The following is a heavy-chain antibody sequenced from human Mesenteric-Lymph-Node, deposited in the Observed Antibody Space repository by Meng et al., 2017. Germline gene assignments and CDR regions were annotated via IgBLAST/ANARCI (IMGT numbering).Heavy chain of an antibody. J-gene: IGHJ6*02. CDR1: GFTFGNYA. CDR3: ARDRSIAAPNVAENIKDNCYGMDV. V-gene: IGHV3-23*01. D-gene: IGHD6-6*01. Sequence: GESLKISCAASGFTFGNYAVTWVRQAPGKGLEWVSAINGVGSGTYYADSVKGRFTISRDNSKNSLYLQMNSLRAEDTAVYYCARDRSIAAPNVAENIKDNCYGMDVWGQGTTVTVSS. CDR2: INGVGSGT.